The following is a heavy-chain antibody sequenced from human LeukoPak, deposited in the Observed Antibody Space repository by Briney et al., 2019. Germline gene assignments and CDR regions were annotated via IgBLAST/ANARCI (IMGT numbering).Heavy chain of an antibody. D-gene: IGHD6-19*01. CDR1: GGSISSSSYY. Sequence: SETLSLTCTVSGGSISSSSYYWGWILQPPGKGREWIGSIYYSGTTYYNPSLKCRVPISVETSKTQFSLKLRSVTAADTAVYYCAGPRVVSSGWSLGTEGHAPPPLIWGQGTLVTVSS. CDR2: IYYSGTT. J-gene: IGHJ4*02. CDR3: AGPRVVSSGWSLGTEGHAPPPLI. V-gene: IGHV4-39*01.